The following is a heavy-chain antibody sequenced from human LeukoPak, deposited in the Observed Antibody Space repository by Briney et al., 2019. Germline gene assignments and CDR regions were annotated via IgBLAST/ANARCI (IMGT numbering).Heavy chain of an antibody. J-gene: IGHJ4*02. D-gene: IGHD3-22*01. CDR3: AKVSLYYYDSSGYLDY. CDR1: GFTFSSYA. CDR2: ISGSGGST. V-gene: IGHV3-23*01. Sequence: GGSLRLSCAASGFTFSSYAMSWVRQAPGKGLEWVSAISGSGGSTYYADSVNGRFTISRDNSKNTLYLQMNSLRAEDTAVYYCAKVSLYYYDSSGYLDYWGQGTLVTVSS.